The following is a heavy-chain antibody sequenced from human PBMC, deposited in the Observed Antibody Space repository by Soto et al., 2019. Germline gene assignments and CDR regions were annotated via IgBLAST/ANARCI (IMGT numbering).Heavy chain of an antibody. CDR2: IFAGGYT. CDR3: ARAIPADTDVHSYTFDL. V-gene: IGHV3-66*01. Sequence: GGSLRLSCAGSGFGVSVSYINWVRQAPGKGLEWVAVIFAGGYTYYADSLKDRFTISRDDSMNRVYLQMHSLRADDTAVYYCARAIPADTDVHSYTFDLWGQGTVVTVS. CDR1: GFGVSVSY. D-gene: IGHD2-21*01. J-gene: IGHJ3*01.